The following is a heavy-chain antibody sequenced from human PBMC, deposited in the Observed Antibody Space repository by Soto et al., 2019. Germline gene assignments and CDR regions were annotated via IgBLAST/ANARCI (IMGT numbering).Heavy chain of an antibody. CDR1: GFTFSSYA. CDR2: ISYDGSHK. V-gene: IGHV3-30-3*01. CDR3: ARGVVAATIYYYGMDV. Sequence: QVQLVESGGGVVQPGRSLRLSCAASGFTFSSYAMHWVRLAPGKGLEWVAVISYDGSHKYYADSAKGRFTISRDNSKNTVHLQMNSLRAEDTAVYYCARGVVAATIYYYGMDVWGQGTTVTVSS. J-gene: IGHJ6*02. D-gene: IGHD2-15*01.